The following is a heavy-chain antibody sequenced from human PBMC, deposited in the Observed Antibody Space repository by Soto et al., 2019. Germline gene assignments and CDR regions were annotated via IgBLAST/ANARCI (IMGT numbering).Heavy chain of an antibody. D-gene: IGHD2-21*02. Sequence: PGGSLRLSCAASGFTFSSYAMHWVRQAPGKGLEWVAVISYDGSNKYYADSVKGRFTISRDNSKNTLYLQMNSLRAEGTAVYYCARDGDCPLDYWGQGTLVTVSS. CDR3: ARDGDCPLDY. CDR2: ISYDGSNK. CDR1: GFTFSSYA. J-gene: IGHJ4*02. V-gene: IGHV3-30-3*01.